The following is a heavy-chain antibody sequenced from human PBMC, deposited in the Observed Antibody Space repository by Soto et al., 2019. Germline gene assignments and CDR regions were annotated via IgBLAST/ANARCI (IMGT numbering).Heavy chain of an antibody. V-gene: IGHV1-8*01. CDR1: GYTFTNYD. J-gene: IGHJ6*02. CDR2: MNPNSGNT. Sequence: ASVKVSCKASGYTFTNYDINWVRQATGQGLEWMGWMNPNSGNTGYAEKFQGRVTMTRDTSISTAYLELSSLRSEDTAVYYCASPLRALTYYVMAVWGQGTTVTVYS. CDR3: ASPLRALTYYVMAV.